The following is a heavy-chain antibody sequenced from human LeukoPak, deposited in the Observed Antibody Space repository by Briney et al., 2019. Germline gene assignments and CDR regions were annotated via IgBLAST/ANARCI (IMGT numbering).Heavy chain of an antibody. CDR2: ISVSGGST. D-gene: IGHD3-3*01. CDR1: GFTFSSYA. J-gene: IGHJ4*02. Sequence: GGSLRLSCAASGFTFSSYAMSWVRQAPGKGLEWVSAISVSGGSTYYADSVKGRFTISRDNSKNTLYVQMNSLRVEDSAVYYCAKGRLSIFGVVMAGPDYWGQGTLVTVSS. CDR3: AKGRLSIFGVVMAGPDY. V-gene: IGHV3-23*01.